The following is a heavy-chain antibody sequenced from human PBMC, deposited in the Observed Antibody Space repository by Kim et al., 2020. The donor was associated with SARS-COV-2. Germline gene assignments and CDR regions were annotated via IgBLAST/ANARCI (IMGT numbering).Heavy chain of an antibody. V-gene: IGHV3-21*01. D-gene: IGHD3-16*02. CDR2: ISSSSSYI. CDR3: ASDNLYDYVWGSYRDY. J-gene: IGHJ4*02. CDR1: GFTFSSYS. Sequence: GGSLRLSCAASGFTFSSYSMNWVRQAPGKGLEWVSSISSSSSYIYYADSVKGRFTISRDNAKNSLYLQMNSLRAEDTAVYYCASDNLYDYVWGSYRDYWGQGTLVTVSS.